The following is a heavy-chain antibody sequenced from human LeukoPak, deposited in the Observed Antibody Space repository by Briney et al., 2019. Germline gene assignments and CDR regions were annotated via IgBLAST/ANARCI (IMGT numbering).Heavy chain of an antibody. D-gene: IGHD1-14*01. CDR1: GVSMIAPY. CDR3: GRQQFVSRCGAAEVGNFDY. J-gene: IGHJ4*02. V-gene: IGHV4-39*01. CDR2: IHYSGST. Sequence: KSSETLSLTCSVSGVSMIAPYWGWVRQPPGKGLEWIGTIHYSGSTYYNASLKSRVTLFLDTSKSQLSLSLISVTAADTGVYFCGRQQFVSRCGAAEVGNFDYWGQGTLVTVPS.